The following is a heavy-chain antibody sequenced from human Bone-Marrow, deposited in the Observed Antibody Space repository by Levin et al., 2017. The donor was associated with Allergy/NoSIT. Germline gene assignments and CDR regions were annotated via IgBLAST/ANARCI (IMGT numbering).Heavy chain of an antibody. D-gene: IGHD1-7*01. CDR1: GITISSNY. Sequence: GESLKISCAASGITISSNYMSWVRQAPGKGLDWVSTIYSGGSTYYAESVKGRFTISRDNSKNTLYLQMNSLRVEDTAVYFCARDRGTMTIPFEDWGQGTLVTVSS. J-gene: IGHJ4*02. CDR3: ARDRGTMTIPFED. CDR2: IYSGGST. V-gene: IGHV3-53*01.